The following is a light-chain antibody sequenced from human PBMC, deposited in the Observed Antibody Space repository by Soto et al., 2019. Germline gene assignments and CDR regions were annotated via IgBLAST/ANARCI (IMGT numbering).Light chain of an antibody. CDR2: DSS. CDR1: QTVTKY. Sequence: EILLTQSPDTLSLSPGERATLSCGASQTVTKYLAWYQQKPGQAPRLLIYDSSNRATGVPARFIGSGSGTNFPLTISRLEPEDFAVYYCQQRSNWVTFGGGTKVEI. V-gene: IGKV3-11*01. CDR3: QQRSNWVT. J-gene: IGKJ4*01.